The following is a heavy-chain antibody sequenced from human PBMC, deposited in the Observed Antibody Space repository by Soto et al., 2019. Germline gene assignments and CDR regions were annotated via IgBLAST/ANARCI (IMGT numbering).Heavy chain of an antibody. CDR2: INPSGGST. V-gene: IGHV1-46*01. D-gene: IGHD5-12*01. J-gene: IGHJ4*02. Sequence: GASVKVSCKASGYTFTSYYMHWVRQAPGQGLEWMGIINPSGGSTSYAQKFQGRVTMTRDTSTSTVYMELSSLRSEDTAVYYCARGNAMATIRGPFDYWGQGTLVTVSS. CDR3: ARGNAMATIRGPFDY. CDR1: GYTFTSYY.